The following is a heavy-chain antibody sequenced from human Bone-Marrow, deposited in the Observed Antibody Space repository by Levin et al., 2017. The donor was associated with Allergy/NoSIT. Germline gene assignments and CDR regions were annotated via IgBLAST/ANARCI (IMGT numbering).Heavy chain of an antibody. CDR2: ISTSSGFT. CDR1: GFTFSDYY. Sequence: TSGGSLRLSCAASGFTFSDYYMSWIRQAPGKGLEWVSYISTSSGFTNYADSVKGRFTISRDNAKNSLYLQMNSLRAEDTAVYYCAKDGSKVRVRGVTPYGMDVWGQGTTVTVSS. CDR3: AKDGSKVRVRGVTPYGMDV. D-gene: IGHD3-10*01. V-gene: IGHV3-11*05. J-gene: IGHJ6*02.